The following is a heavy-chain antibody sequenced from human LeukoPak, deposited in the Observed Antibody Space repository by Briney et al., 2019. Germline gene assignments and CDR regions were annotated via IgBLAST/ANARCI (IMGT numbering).Heavy chain of an antibody. J-gene: IGHJ4*02. CDR2: IRYDGSKT. CDR1: GFTFSTYG. D-gene: IGHD2/OR15-2a*01. CDR3: AKEQYPGYFDY. V-gene: IGHV3-30*02. Sequence: GGSLRLSCAASGFTFSTYGIHWARQAPGKGLEWVAFIRYDGSKTHYADSVKGRFTISRDNSNNTLFLQLNDLRTEDTATYFCAKEQYPGYFDYWGQGTLVTVSS.